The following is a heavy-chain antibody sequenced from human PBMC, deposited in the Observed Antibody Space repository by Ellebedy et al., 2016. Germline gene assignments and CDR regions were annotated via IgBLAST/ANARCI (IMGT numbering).Heavy chain of an antibody. J-gene: IGHJ4*03. D-gene: IGHD5-12*01. CDR1: GFTFDDYG. CDR2: ISWNGETI. CDR3: VKDMGRGVEKWLRGYFDY. V-gene: IGHV3-9*01. Sequence: SLKISXAVSGFTFDDYGMHWVRQAPGKGLGWVAIISWNGETIGFADSVKGRFTISRDSAKNSLFLQMNSLIVEDTALYYCVKDMGRGVEKWLRGYFDYWGQGTLVTVSS.